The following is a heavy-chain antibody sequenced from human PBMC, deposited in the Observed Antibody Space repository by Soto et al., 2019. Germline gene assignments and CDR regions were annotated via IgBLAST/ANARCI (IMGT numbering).Heavy chain of an antibody. V-gene: IGHV3-66*01. CDR2: IYSSGDT. Sequence: EVQLVESGGGLVQPGGSLRLSCAASGFSVSDNYMNWVRQAPGKGLEWVSGIYSSGDTYYADSVKGRLTISRDNSRNTLYLQINDLRVENTAIDYCARYPGYGRGVSFDPWGQGIPVTVSS. CDR1: GFSVSDNY. D-gene: IGHD2-8*01. J-gene: IGHJ5*02. CDR3: ARYPGYGRGVSFDP.